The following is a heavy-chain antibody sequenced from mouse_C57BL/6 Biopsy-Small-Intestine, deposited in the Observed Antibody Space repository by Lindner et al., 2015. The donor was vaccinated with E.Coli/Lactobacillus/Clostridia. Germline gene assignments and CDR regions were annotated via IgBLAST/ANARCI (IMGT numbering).Heavy chain of an antibody. CDR2: IYPGDGYT. J-gene: IGHJ3*01. Sequence: VQLQESGPELVKPGASVKISCKASGYAFSSSWMNWVKQRPGKGLEWIGRIYPGDGYTNYNGKFKGKATLTADKSSSTAYMQLSSLTSEDSAVYFCARFHYDYDGGFAYWGQGTLVTVSA. D-gene: IGHD2-4*01. CDR3: ARFHYDYDGGFAY. CDR1: GYAFSSSW. V-gene: IGHV1-82*01.